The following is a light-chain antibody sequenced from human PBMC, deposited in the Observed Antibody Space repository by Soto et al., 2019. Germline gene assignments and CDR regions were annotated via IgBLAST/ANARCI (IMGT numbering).Light chain of an antibody. CDR3: QSYDSSLSGSV. Sequence: QSVLTQPPSVSGAPGQRVTISCTGSSSNIGAGYGVHWYQLLPGTAPKLLIYGNNNRPSGVPDRFSGSKSGTSASLAITGLQTEDEADYYCQSYDSSLSGSVFGGGTKLTVL. V-gene: IGLV1-40*01. CDR2: GNN. CDR1: SSNIGAGYG. J-gene: IGLJ2*01.